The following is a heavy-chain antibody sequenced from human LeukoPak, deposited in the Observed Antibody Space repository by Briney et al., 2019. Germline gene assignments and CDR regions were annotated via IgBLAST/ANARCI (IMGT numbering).Heavy chain of an antibody. Sequence: SETLSLTCTVSGGSISSSSYYWGWIRQPPGKGLEWIGSIYYSGSTYYNPSLKSRVTISVDTSKNQFPLKLSSVTAADTAVYYCAGFDWLLLRDYWGQGTLVTVSS. CDR3: AGFDWLLLRDY. CDR2: IYYSGST. J-gene: IGHJ4*02. V-gene: IGHV4-39*06. D-gene: IGHD3-9*01. CDR1: GGSISSSSYY.